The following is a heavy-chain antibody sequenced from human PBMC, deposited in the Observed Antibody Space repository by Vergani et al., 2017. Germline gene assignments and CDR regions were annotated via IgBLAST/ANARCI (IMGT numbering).Heavy chain of an antibody. CDR1: GGSISSGSYY. CDR3: ARSEDSSSWPY. CDR2: IYTSGST. J-gene: IGHJ4*02. V-gene: IGHV4-61*02. D-gene: IGHD6-13*01. Sequence: QVQLQESGPGLVKPSQTLSLTCTVSGGSISSGSYYWSWIRQPAGKGLEWIGRIYTSGSTNYNPSLKSRVTISVDTSKNQFSLKLSSVTAADTAVYYCARSEDSSSWPYWGQGTLVTVSS.